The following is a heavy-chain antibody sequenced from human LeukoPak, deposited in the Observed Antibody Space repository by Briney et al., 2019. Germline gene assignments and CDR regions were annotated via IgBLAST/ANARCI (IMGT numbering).Heavy chain of an antibody. D-gene: IGHD6-19*01. CDR2: ISDSGGRT. CDR1: GFTFSSYG. J-gene: IGHJ4*02. V-gene: IGHV3-23*01. CDR3: AKDARRTSGWYFFDY. Sequence: GGSLRLSCAASGFTFSSYGMHWVRQAPGKGLEWVAVISDSGGRTYYADSVRGRFTISRDNSKNMLFLQMNSLRAEDTAVYYCAKDARRTSGWYFFDYWGQGTLVTVSS.